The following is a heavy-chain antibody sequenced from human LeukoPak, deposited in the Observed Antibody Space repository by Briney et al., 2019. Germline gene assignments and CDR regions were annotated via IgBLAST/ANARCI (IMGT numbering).Heavy chain of an antibody. CDR3: ARDLIAVAEYYFDY. CDR2: ISAYNGNT. Sequence: GASVKVSCKASGYTFTCYYMHWVRQAPGQGLEWMGWISAYNGNTNYAQKLQGRVTMTTDTSTSTAYMELRSLRSDDTAVYYCARDLIAVAEYYFDYWGQGTLVTVSS. J-gene: IGHJ4*02. V-gene: IGHV1-18*04. CDR1: GYTFTCYY. D-gene: IGHD6-19*01.